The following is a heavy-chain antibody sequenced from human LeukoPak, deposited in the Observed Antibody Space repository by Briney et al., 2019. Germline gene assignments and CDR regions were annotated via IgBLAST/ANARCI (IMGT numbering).Heavy chain of an antibody. D-gene: IGHD1-26*01. CDR2: ISGSGDTT. V-gene: IGHV3-23*01. Sequence: PGASLRLSCAASGFTFSSYAMNWVRQAPGKGLEWVSFISGSGDTTYYADSVKGRFTISRDSSKHTLYMQMNSLRAEDTAVYYCAKSRGESRGASNYWGQGTLVTVSS. CDR3: AKSRGESRGASNY. J-gene: IGHJ4*02. CDR1: GFTFSSYA.